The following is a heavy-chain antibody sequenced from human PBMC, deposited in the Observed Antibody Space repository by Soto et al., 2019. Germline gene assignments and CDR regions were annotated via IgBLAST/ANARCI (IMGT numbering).Heavy chain of an antibody. CDR2: ISGSGGSP. V-gene: IGHV3-23*01. CDR1: GFTFSTYT. D-gene: IGHD2-15*01. J-gene: IGHJ6*02. CDR3: SREGPCCCGGGCNYYFAMDI. Sequence: PGGSLRLSCAASGFTFSTYTMSWVRQAPGKGLEWVSAISGSGGSPSYADSVKGRFTISRDKSKNMVYLQMNSLRAEDTAVYYCSREGPCCCGGGCNYYFAMDIWGQGTTVTVSS.